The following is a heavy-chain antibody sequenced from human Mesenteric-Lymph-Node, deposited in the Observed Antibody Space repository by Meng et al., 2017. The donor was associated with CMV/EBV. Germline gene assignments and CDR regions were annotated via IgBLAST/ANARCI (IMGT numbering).Heavy chain of an antibody. D-gene: IGHD1-26*01. CDR3: ARVGATITIDY. V-gene: IGHV3-21*01. J-gene: IGHJ4*02. CDR2: ISSSSSYI. Sequence: GGSLRLSCAASGFTFSSYSMNWVRQAPGKGLEWVSSISSSSSYIYYADSVKGRFTIPRDNAKNSLYLQMNSLRAEDTAVYYCARVGATITIDYWGQGTLVTVSS. CDR1: GFTFSSYS.